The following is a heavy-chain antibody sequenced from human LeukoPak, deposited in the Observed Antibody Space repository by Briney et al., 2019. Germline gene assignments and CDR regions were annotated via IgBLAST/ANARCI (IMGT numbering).Heavy chain of an antibody. Sequence: GGSLRLSCAASGFTFSSYSMNWVRQAPGEGLGWVSSISSSSSYTYYADSVKGRFTISRDNAKNSLYLQMNSLRAEDTAVYYCARVRSTPHGYMDVWGKGATVTVSS. CDR2: ISSSSSYT. CDR1: GFTFSSYS. V-gene: IGHV3-21*01. CDR3: ARVRSTPHGYMDV. D-gene: IGHD3-3*01. J-gene: IGHJ6*03.